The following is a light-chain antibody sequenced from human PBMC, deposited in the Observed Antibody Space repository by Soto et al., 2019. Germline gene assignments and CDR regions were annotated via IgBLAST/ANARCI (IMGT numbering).Light chain of an antibody. CDR2: DAS. V-gene: IGKV3-11*01. Sequence: EIVLTQSPATLSLSPGERATLSCRASQSVSSYLAWYQQKPGQAPRLLIYDASNRATGIPARLSGSGSGTDFTLTISSLEPEDFAVYYCQQRRNWPSFGGGTKVEIK. CDR1: QSVSSY. CDR3: QQRRNWPS. J-gene: IGKJ4*01.